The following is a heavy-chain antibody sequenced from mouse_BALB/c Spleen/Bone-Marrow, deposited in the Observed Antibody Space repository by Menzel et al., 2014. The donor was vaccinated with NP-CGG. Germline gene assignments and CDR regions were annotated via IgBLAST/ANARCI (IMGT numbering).Heavy chain of an antibody. Sequence: VQLKESGGGLVQPGGSRKLSCAASGFTFSSFGMHWVRQAPEKGLEWGAYISGGSSIIYYADTVKGRFTISRDNPKNTLFLQMTSLRSEDTAIYYCARKDYFGYAAMDYWGQGTSVTVSS. J-gene: IGHJ4*01. CDR2: ISGGSSII. D-gene: IGHD1-2*01. V-gene: IGHV5-17*02. CDR1: GFTFSSFG. CDR3: ARKDYFGYAAMDY.